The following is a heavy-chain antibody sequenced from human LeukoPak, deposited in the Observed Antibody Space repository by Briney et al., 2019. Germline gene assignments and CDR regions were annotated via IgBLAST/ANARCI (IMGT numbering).Heavy chain of an antibody. Sequence: PGGSLRPSCAASGFTFSGYWMSWVRQAPGKGLEWVANIKQDGSEKYYVDSVKGRFTISRDNAKNSLYLQMNSLRAEDTAVYYCARDRGIVGQFDPWGQGTLVTVSS. V-gene: IGHV3-7*01. CDR1: GFTFSGYW. CDR3: ARDRGIVGQFDP. D-gene: IGHD1-26*01. CDR2: IKQDGSEK. J-gene: IGHJ5*02.